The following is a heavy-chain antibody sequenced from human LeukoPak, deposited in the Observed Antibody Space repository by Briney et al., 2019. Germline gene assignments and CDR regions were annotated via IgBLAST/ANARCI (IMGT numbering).Heavy chain of an antibody. Sequence: GASVKVSCKASGYTFTGYYMHWVRQAPGQGLKWMGWINPNSGGTNYAQKFQGRVTMTRDTSISTAYMELSRLRSDDTAVYYCATSRDYYDSSGYYLDFDYWGQATLVTVSS. CDR3: ATSRDYYDSSGYYLDFDY. D-gene: IGHD3-22*01. V-gene: IGHV1-2*02. CDR1: GYTFTGYY. CDR2: INPNSGGT. J-gene: IGHJ4*02.